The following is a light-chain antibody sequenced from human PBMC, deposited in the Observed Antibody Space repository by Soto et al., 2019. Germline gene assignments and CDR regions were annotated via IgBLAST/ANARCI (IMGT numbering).Light chain of an antibody. CDR3: CSYAGSRV. CDR2: EGT. V-gene: IGLV2-23*01. J-gene: IGLJ1*01. Sequence: QSALTQPASVSGSAGQSVTISCTGTSSDVGSYSLVSWYQQYPGKAPKLIIYEGTKWPSGVSNRFSGSKSGNTASLTISGLQAEDEADYYCCSYAGSRVFGAGTKLTVL. CDR1: SSDVGSYSL.